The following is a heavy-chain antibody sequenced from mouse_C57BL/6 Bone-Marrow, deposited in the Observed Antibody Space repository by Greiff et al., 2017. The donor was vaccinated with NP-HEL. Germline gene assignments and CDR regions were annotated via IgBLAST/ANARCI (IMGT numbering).Heavy chain of an antibody. CDR1: GYSITSGYY. CDR2: ISYDGSN. Sequence: EVQVVESGPGLVKPSQSLSLTCSVTGYSITSGYYWNWIRQFPGNKLEWMGYISYDGSNNYNPSLKNRISITRDTSKNQFFLKLNSVTTEDTATYYCASSYYGSSYDYWGQGTTLTVSS. CDR3: ASSYYGSSYDY. J-gene: IGHJ2*01. V-gene: IGHV3-6*01. D-gene: IGHD1-1*01.